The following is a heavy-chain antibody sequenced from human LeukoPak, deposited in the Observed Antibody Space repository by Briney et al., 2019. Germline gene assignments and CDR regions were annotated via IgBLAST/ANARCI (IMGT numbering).Heavy chain of an antibody. CDR2: INPSGGST. CDR1: GYTFTSYY. CDR3: ARSPFWSGYSYYFSAYYYMDV. Sequence: ASVKVSCKASGYTFTSYYMHWVRQAPGQGLEWMGIINPSGGSTSYAQKFQGRVTMTRDMSTSTVYMELSSLRSEDTAVYYCARSPFWSGYSYYFSAYYYMDVWGKGTTVTVSS. D-gene: IGHD3-3*01. J-gene: IGHJ6*03. V-gene: IGHV1-46*01.